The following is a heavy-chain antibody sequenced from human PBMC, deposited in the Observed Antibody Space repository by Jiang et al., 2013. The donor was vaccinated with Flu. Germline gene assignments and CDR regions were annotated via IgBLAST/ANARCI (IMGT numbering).Heavy chain of an antibody. CDR2: IYYSGST. V-gene: IGHV4-30-4*01. Sequence: GLVKPSQTLSLTCTVSGGSISSGDYYWSWIRQPPGKGLEWIGYIYYSGSTYYNPSLKSRVTISVDTSKNQFSLKLSSVTAADTAVYYCASTRVSSGWDFDYWGQGTLVTVSS. D-gene: IGHD6-19*01. J-gene: IGHJ4*02. CDR1: GGSISSGDYY. CDR3: ASTRVSSGWDFDY.